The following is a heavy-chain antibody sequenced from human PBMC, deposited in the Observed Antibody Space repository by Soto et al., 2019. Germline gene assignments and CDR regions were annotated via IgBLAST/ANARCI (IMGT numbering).Heavy chain of an antibody. CDR1: GYSFTSYG. J-gene: IGHJ6*02. Sequence: GASVKVSCKTSGYSFTSYGIGWVRQAPGQGLEWMGWISPYNGDTNYAQTFQGRVTMTTDTSTSTVHMEVRSLRSDDTAVYYCAREGVAPYYYYGMDVWGQGTPVTVSS. CDR2: ISPYNGDT. V-gene: IGHV1-18*01. CDR3: AREGVAPYYYYGMDV. D-gene: IGHD5-12*01.